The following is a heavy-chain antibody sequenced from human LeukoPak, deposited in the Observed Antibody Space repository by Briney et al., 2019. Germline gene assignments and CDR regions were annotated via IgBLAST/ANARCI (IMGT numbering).Heavy chain of an antibody. CDR3: ARALNVRPYNWFDS. CDR1: GYSMSSGDY. V-gene: IGHV4-38-2*02. Sequence: SETLSLTCTVSGYSMSSGDYWGWFRQPPGKGLEWIGNIYHSGSTYYNPSLMSRVTISVHTSKNQFSLKLSSVTAADTAVYYCARALNVRPYNWFDSWGQGTLVTVSS. J-gene: IGHJ5*01. CDR2: IYHSGST.